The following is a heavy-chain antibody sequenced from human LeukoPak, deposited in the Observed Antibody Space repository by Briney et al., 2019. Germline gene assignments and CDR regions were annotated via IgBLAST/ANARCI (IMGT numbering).Heavy chain of an antibody. CDR2: IYYSGST. J-gene: IGHJ4*02. V-gene: IGHV4-39*07. Sequence: PSETLSLTCTVSGGSISSSSYYWGWIRQPPGKGLEWIGSIYYSGSTYYNPSLKSRVTISVDTSKNQFSLKLSSVTAADTAVYYCENGSGSFLFDYWGQGTLVTVSS. CDR3: ENGSGSFLFDY. D-gene: IGHD3-10*01. CDR1: GGSISSSSYY.